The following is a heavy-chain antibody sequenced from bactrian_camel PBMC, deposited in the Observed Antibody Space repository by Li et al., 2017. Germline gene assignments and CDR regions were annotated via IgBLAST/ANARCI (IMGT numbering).Heavy chain of an antibody. D-gene: IGHD6*01. J-gene: IGHJ4*01. V-gene: IGHV3S53*01. CDR3: AASSRVIGGVPLGSPEYNY. Sequence: HVQLVESGGGSVQPGGSLRLSCAASGSIYSTSYMAWFRQAPGKEREGVAAIYTHVGSTYYADSVKGRFTISHDIAKNTAYLQMNSLKPEDTAVYYCAASSRVIGGVPLGSPEYNYWGQGTQVTVS. CDR1: GSIYSTSY. CDR2: IYTHVGST.